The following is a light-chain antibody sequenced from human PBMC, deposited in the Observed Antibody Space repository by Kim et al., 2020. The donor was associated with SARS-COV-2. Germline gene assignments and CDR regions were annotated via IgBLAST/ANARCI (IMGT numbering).Light chain of an antibody. J-gene: IGKJ4*01. CDR3: HQYNRWFALS. CDR2: DAF. CDR1: QAIGTN. V-gene: IGKV3-15*01. Sequence: SPESTATPSCRYNQAIGTNLAWYQPKPVQAPRLLIYDAFNRATSVPDRFSGIGSGTEFTLTISVLQSEYLAVYHCHQYNRWFALSVGGGTKVDIK.